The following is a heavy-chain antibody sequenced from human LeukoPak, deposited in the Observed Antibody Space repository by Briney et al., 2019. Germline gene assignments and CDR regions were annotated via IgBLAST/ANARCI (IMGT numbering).Heavy chain of an antibody. CDR3: ARDDDILTGYSPDY. CDR2: ISAYNGNT. D-gene: IGHD3-9*01. Sequence: EASVNVSCKASGYTFTSYGISWVRQAPGQGLEWMGWISAYNGNTNYAQKLQGRVTMTTDTSTSTAYMELRSLRSDDTAVYYCARDDDILTGYSPDYWGQGTLVTVSS. J-gene: IGHJ4*02. V-gene: IGHV1-18*04. CDR1: GYTFTSYG.